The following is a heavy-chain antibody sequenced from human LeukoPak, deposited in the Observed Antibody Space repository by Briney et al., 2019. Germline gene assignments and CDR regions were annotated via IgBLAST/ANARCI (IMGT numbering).Heavy chain of an antibody. J-gene: IGHJ4*02. Sequence: GGSLRLSCAASGFTFSSYSMNWVRQAPGKGLEWVSYISSSSSTIYYADSVKGRFTISRDNAKNSLYLQMNSLRAEDTAVYYCARRAGDFDYWGQGTLVTVSS. CDR2: ISSSSSTI. CDR1: GFTFSSYS. V-gene: IGHV3-48*01. CDR3: ARRAGDFDY. D-gene: IGHD7-27*01.